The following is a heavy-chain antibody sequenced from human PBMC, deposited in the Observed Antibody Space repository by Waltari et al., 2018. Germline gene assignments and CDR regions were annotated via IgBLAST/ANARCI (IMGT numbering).Heavy chain of an antibody. D-gene: IGHD6-13*01. J-gene: IGHJ4*02. CDR1: GGTFSSYA. CDR2: IIPIFGTA. Sequence: QVQLVQSGAAVQKPGSSVMVSCKASGGTFSSYALSCVPQAPGQGLEWMGGIIPIFGTANYAQKFQGRVTITTDESTSTAYMELSSLRSEDTAVYYCAREGSSSWYLDYWGQGTLVTVSS. V-gene: IGHV1-69*05. CDR3: AREGSSSWYLDY.